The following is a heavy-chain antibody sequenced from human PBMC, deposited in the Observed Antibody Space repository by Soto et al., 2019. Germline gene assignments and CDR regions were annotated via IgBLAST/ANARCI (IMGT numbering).Heavy chain of an antibody. V-gene: IGHV3-23*01. J-gene: IGHJ4*02. Sequence: EVQFLESGGGLVQPGGSLRLCCAASGFTFSSYAMSWVRQAPGKGLEWVSAVSGSGGGTYYADSVKGRFTISRDNSKDTLYLQMNSLRAEDTAVYYCAKSRSGWYNFDYWGQGTLVTVSS. CDR2: VSGSGGGT. CDR3: AKSRSGWYNFDY. D-gene: IGHD6-19*01. CDR1: GFTFSSYA.